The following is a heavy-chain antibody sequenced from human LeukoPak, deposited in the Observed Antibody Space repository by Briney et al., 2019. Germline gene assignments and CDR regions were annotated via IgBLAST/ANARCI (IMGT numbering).Heavy chain of an antibody. CDR1: GGTFSSYA. J-gene: IGHJ5*02. Sequence: GSSVKVSCKASGGTFSSYAISWVRQAPGQGLEWMGRIIPIIGTANYAQKFQGRVTITADKSTSTAYMELSSLRSEDTAVYYCANIVVVVAATSKPYNWFDPWGQGTLVTVSS. V-gene: IGHV1-69*06. CDR2: IIPIIGTA. D-gene: IGHD2-15*01. CDR3: ANIVVVVAATSKPYNWFDP.